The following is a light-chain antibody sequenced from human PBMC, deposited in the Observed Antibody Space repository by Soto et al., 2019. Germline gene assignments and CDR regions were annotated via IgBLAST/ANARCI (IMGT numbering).Light chain of an antibody. CDR3: EIWDSNIPVV. V-gene: IGLV4-60*03. CDR1: SGHSSYI. CDR2: LEGSGSY. J-gene: IGLJ2*01. Sequence: QAVLTQSSSASASLGSSVKLTCTLSSGHSSYIIAWHQQQPGKAPRYLMKLEGSGSYNKGSGVPDRFSGSSSGADRYLTISNLLSEDEADYYCEIWDSNIPVVFGGGTKLTVL.